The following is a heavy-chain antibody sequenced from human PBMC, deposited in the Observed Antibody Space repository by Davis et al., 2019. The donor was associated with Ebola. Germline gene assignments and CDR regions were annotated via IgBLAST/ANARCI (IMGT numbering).Heavy chain of an antibody. CDR2: VNRDGSS. Sequence: MPGGSLRLSCAVYDGSFGGYFWSWIRQSPGKGLEWLGEVNRDGSSHDNPSLKSRVTISVDTSKNQFSLNMTSVTAADTAVYYCARGPRAAFDIWGQGTRVIVSS. CDR1: DGSFGGYF. V-gene: IGHV4-34*01. CDR3: ARGPRAAFDI. J-gene: IGHJ3*02.